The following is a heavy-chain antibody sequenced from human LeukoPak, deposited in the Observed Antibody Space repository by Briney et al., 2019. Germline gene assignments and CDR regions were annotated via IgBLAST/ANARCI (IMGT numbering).Heavy chain of an antibody. D-gene: IGHD4-17*01. V-gene: IGHV4-34*01. CDR2: INHSGST. CDR1: GGSFSGYY. CDR3: ARSSPPRLRADY. Sequence: SETLSLTCAVYGGSFSGYYWSWIRQPPGKGLEWIGEINHSGSTNYNPSLKSRVTISVDTSKNQFSLKLSSVTAADTVVYYCARSSPPRLRADYWGQGTLVTVSS. J-gene: IGHJ4*02.